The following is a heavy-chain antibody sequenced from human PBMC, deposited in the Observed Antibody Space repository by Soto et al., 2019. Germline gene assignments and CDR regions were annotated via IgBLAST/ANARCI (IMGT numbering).Heavy chain of an antibody. CDR3: ARALRATMVRGALRRYYFDY. CDR1: GGSISSGGYY. D-gene: IGHD3-10*01. Sequence: QVQLQESGPGLVKPSQTLSLTCTVSGGSISSGGYYWSWIRQHPGKGLEWIGYIYYSGSTYYNPSLKSRVTISVDTSKNEFSLKLSSVTAADTAVYYCARALRATMVRGALRRYYFDYWGQGTLVTVSS. J-gene: IGHJ4*02. V-gene: IGHV4-31*03. CDR2: IYYSGST.